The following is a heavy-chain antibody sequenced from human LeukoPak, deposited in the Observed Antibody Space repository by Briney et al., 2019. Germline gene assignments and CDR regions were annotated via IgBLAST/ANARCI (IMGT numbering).Heavy chain of an antibody. V-gene: IGHV3-7*01. D-gene: IGHD3-22*01. J-gene: IGHJ4*02. CDR3: ATVQPEYYYDSSGYPYYFDY. CDR2: IKQDGSEK. Sequence: GGSLRLSCAASGFTFSSYWMSWVRQAPGKGLGWVANIKQDGSEKYYVDSVKGRFTISRDNAKNSLYLQMNSLRAEDTAVYYCATVQPEYYYDSSGYPYYFDYWGQGTLVTVSS. CDR1: GFTFSSYW.